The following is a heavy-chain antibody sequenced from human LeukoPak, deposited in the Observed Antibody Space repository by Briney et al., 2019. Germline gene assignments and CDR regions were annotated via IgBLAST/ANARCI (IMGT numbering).Heavy chain of an antibody. Sequence: GGSLRLSCAASGFTFSSYAMHWVRQAPGQGLDWVSYISSDSGTIYYADSVKGRFTISRDNAQNLLYLQMNSLRADDTAVYYCAREGRLRPSHIDYWGQGSLVTVSS. CDR2: ISSDSGTI. CDR3: AREGRLRPSHIDY. J-gene: IGHJ4*02. CDR1: GFTFSSYA. V-gene: IGHV3-48*04. D-gene: IGHD2-15*01.